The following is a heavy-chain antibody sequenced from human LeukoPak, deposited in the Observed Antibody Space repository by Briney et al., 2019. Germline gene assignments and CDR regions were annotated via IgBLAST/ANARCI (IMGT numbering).Heavy chain of an antibody. V-gene: IGHV4-59*13. CDR1: GGPISSSY. J-gene: IGHJ6*02. CDR2: IVNSGSH. D-gene: IGHD6-19*01. CDR3: ARAPLYSGGSGWSIYYFYAMDV. Sequence: SQTLSLTCTVSGGPISSSYWSWVRQPPGKGLEWIGYIVNSGSHNYNPSLKSRVTTSLDTPKSQFSLKLSSVTAADTAVYYCARAPLYSGGSGWSIYYFYAMDVWGQGTTVTVSS.